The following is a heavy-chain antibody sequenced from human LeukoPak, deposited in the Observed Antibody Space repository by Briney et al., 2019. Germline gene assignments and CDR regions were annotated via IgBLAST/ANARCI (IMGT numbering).Heavy chain of an antibody. CDR1: GGSFSGYY. J-gene: IGHJ3*02. D-gene: IGHD3-22*01. V-gene: IGHV4-34*01. Sequence: SETLSLTCAVYGGSFSGYYWSWIRQPPGKGLEWIGEINHSGSTNYNPSLKSRVTISVDTSKNQFSLKLSSVTAADTAVYYCARASTAYYYDSSGSNAFDIWGQGTMVTVSS. CDR2: INHSGST. CDR3: ARASTAYYYDSSGSNAFDI.